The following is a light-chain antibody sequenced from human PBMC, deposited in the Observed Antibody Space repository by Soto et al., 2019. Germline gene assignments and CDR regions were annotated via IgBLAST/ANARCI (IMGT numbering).Light chain of an antibody. J-gene: IGKJ1*01. Sequence: VISQSPATLYVSPGESATLSCRAIHGIDRNLAWYQHKPGQAPRLLIYAVFTRAAGIPGRFSGGASGTEFTLTINGMQSEDFAVYYCHQYNNWPPTFGQGTKVDIK. CDR2: AVF. CDR1: HGIDRN. V-gene: IGKV3-15*01. CDR3: HQYNNWPPT.